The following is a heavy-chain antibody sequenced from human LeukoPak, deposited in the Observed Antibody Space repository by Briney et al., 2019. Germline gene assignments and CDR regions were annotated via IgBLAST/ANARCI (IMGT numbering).Heavy chain of an antibody. CDR3: ARGGSGSELDY. CDR2: ISTDNGDT. J-gene: IGHJ4*02. V-gene: IGHV1-18*01. Sequence: ASVKVSCKSSGYTFTTYGITWVRQAPGQGLEWMGWISTDNGDTNYAQKLQGRVTMTTDTSTSTAYMELRSLRSDDTAVYYCARGGSGSELDYWGQGTLVTVSS. CDR1: GYTFTTYG. D-gene: IGHD3-10*01.